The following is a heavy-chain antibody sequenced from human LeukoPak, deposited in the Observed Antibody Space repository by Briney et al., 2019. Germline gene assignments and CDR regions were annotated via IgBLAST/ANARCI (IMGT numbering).Heavy chain of an antibody. D-gene: IGHD1-26*01. V-gene: IGHV3-21*01. CDR2: ISSSSSYI. CDR1: GFTFSSYS. Sequence: PGGSLRLSCAASGFTFSSYSMNWVRQAPGKGLEWVSSISSSSSYIYYADSVKGRFTISRDNAKNSLYLQMNSLRAEDTAVYYCAREVGAPGALHYYYGMDVWGQGTTVTVSS. J-gene: IGHJ6*02. CDR3: AREVGAPGALHYYYGMDV.